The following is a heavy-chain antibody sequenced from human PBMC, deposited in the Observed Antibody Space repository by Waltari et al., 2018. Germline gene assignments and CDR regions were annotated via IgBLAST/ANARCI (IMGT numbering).Heavy chain of an antibody. CDR2: INAGNGNT. J-gene: IGHJ4*02. CDR1: GYTFTSYA. CDR3: ARGFYDSSGYYGY. Sequence: QVQLVQSGAEVKKPGASVKVSCKASGYTFTSYAMHWVRQAPGQRLEWMGWINAGNGNTKYSQKFQGRVTITRDTSASTAYMELSSLRSEDTAVYYCARGFYDSSGYYGYWGQGTLVTVSS. V-gene: IGHV1-3*01. D-gene: IGHD3-22*01.